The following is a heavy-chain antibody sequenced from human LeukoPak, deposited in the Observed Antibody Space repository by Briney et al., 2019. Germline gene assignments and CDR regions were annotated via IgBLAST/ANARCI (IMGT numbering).Heavy chain of an antibody. J-gene: IGHJ3*02. CDR1: GFTFSSYG. V-gene: IGHV3-33*01. CDR2: IWYDGSNK. CDR3: ARGDGGRSSRGAFDI. Sequence: GGSLRLSCAASGFTFSSYGMHWVRQAPGKGLEWVAVIWYDGSNKYYADSVKGRFTISRDNSKDTLYLQMNSLRAEDTAVYYCARGDGGRSSRGAFDIWGQGTMVTVSS. D-gene: IGHD5-24*01.